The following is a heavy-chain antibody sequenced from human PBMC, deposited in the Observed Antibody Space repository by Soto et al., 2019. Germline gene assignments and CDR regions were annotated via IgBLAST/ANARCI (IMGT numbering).Heavy chain of an antibody. D-gene: IGHD6-25*01. V-gene: IGHV4-31*03. Sequence: SETLSLTCTASGGSISSGGYYWSWIRQHPGKGLEWIGYIYYSGSTYYNPSLKSRVTISVDTSKNQFSLKLSSVTAADTAVYYCASGGRHRYYYYYYMDVWGKGTTVTVSS. CDR3: ASGGRHRYYYYYYMDV. CDR1: GGSISSGGYY. CDR2: IYYSGST. J-gene: IGHJ6*03.